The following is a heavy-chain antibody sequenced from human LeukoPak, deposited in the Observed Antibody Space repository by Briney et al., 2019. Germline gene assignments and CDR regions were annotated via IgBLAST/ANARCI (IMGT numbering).Heavy chain of an antibody. CDR2: ISSGSSYI. D-gene: IGHD3-10*01. V-gene: IGHV3-21*01. J-gene: IGHJ4*02. CDR3: ARDNGIALIQGVSGAFAY. CDR1: GFTFSTYN. Sequence: GGSLRLSCAASGFTFSTYNMNCVRQAPGKGLEWVSSISSGSSYIYYADSVKGRFTISRDNAKNSLPLQMNSLRCKDTAVYSWARDNGIALIQGVSGAFAYGGQGSLVTVSS.